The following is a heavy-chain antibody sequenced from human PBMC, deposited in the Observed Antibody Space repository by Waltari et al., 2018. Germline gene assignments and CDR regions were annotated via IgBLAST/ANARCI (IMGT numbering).Heavy chain of an antibody. Sequence: EVQLVESGGGLVKPGGSLRLSCAASGFTFSSYSMNWVRPAPGKGLEWVSSISSSSSYIYYADSVKGRFTISRDNAKNSLYLQMNSLRAEDTAVYYCARDLYFDWSKDNDYWGQGTLVTVSS. V-gene: IGHV3-21*03. CDR1: GFTFSSYS. J-gene: IGHJ4*02. CDR2: ISSSSSYI. CDR3: ARDLYFDWSKDNDY. D-gene: IGHD3-9*01.